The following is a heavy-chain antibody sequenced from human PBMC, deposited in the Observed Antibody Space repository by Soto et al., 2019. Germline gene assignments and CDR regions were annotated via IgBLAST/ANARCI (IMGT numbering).Heavy chain of an antibody. CDR2: ISGSGGST. CDR1: GFTFSSYA. V-gene: IGHV3-23*01. D-gene: IGHD6-13*01. Sequence: GGSLRLSCAASGFTFSSYAMSWVRPAPGKGLEWVSAISGSGGSTYYADSVKGRFTISRDNSKNTLYLQMNSLRAEDTAVYYCVMAAGSSFDYWGQGTLVTVSS. J-gene: IGHJ4*02. CDR3: VMAAGSSFDY.